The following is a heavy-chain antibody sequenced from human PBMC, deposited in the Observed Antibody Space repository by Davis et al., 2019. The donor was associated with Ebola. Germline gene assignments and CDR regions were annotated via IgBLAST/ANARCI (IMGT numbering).Heavy chain of an antibody. J-gene: IGHJ2*01. CDR3: ARSLITIFGYFDL. D-gene: IGHD3-3*01. CDR2: IYYSGST. CDR1: GGSISSGGYY. Sequence: PSETLSLTCTVSGGSISSGGYYWSWIRQHPGKGLEWIGYIYYSGSTYYNPSLKSRVTISVDTSKNQFSLKLSSVTAADTAVYYCARSLITIFGYFDLWGRGTLVTVSS. V-gene: IGHV4-31*03.